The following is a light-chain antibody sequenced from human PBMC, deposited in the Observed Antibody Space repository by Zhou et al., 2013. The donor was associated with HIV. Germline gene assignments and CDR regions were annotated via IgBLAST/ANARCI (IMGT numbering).Light chain of an antibody. CDR2: GAS. J-gene: IGKJ2*03. Sequence: EIVLTQSPATLSLSPGERATLSCRASQSVSSYLAWYQQKPGQAPRLLIYGASTRATGIPARFSGSGSGTEFTLTISSLQSEDFAVYYCQQYNNWPPRHSFGQGTKLEIK. CDR3: QQYNNWPPRHS. V-gene: IGKV3-15*01. CDR1: QSVSSY.